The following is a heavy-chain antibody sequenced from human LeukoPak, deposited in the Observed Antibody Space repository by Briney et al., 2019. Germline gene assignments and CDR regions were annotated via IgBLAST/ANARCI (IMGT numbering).Heavy chain of an antibody. D-gene: IGHD3-10*01. J-gene: IGHJ4*02. CDR2: ISDDFGT. V-gene: IGHV3-23*01. CDR1: GFTFSRYA. Sequence: PGGSLRLSCAASGFTFSRYAVSYLRQAPGKGLEWVAAISDDFGTYHADSVKGRFTISRDNSRNTLYLQMTSLRAEDTAVYYCAKDRDSTLIRGAIYDWGQGTLVTVSS. CDR3: AKDRDSTLIRGAIYD.